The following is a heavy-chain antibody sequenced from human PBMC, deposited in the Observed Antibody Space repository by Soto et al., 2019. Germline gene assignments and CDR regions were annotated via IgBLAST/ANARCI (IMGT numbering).Heavy chain of an antibody. CDR1: GGSFGTKY. Sequence: ERLCRTCALRGGSFGTKYWSGIRQAPGKGLEWIGYTYHTGSTKYNPSLKSRATISVDTSKNQFSLNLNSAAAADTAVYYCATDSAGRGPFDPWGQGILVTVYS. J-gene: IGHJ5*02. V-gene: IGHV4-59*13. CDR2: TYHTGST. D-gene: IGHD3-10*01. CDR3: ATDSAGRGPFDP.